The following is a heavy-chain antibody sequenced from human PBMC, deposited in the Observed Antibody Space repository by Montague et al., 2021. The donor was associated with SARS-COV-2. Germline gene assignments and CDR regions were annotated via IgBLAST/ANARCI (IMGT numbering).Heavy chain of an antibody. CDR2: ISSSSSYI. CDR1: GFTFSSYS. V-gene: IGHV3-21*01. J-gene: IGHJ6*02. Sequence: SLRLSCAASGFTFSSYSMNWVRQAPGKGLEWVLSISSSSSYIYYADSVKGRFTISRDNAKNSLYLQMNSLRAEDTAVYYCARDQVPDYYYYYYGMDVWGQGTTVTVSS. CDR3: ARDQVPDYYYYYYGMDV.